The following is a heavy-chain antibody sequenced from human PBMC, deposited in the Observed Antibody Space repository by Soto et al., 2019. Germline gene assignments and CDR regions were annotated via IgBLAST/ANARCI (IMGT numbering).Heavy chain of an antibody. D-gene: IGHD5-12*01. CDR3: ARWLGYGPHFDY. CDR2: IYYSGST. CDR1: GGSISSGDYY. V-gene: IGHV4-30-4*01. Sequence: QVQLQESGPGLVKPSQTLSLTCTVSGGSISSGDYYWSWIRQPPGKGLEWIGYIYYSGSTYYNPSLKSRVTRSVDTSKNRFSLKLSSVTAADTAVYYCARWLGYGPHFDYWGQGTLVTVSS. J-gene: IGHJ4*02.